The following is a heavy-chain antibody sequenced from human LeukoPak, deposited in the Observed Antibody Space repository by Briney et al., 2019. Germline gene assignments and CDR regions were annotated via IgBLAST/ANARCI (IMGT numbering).Heavy chain of an antibody. V-gene: IGHV3-21*01. CDR1: GFTFSAYN. CDR2: ISASGSYI. Sequence: PGGSLRLSCAASGFTFSAYNMNRVRQAPGTGLEWLSSISASGSYIFYTDSVKGRFTISRDNAENSLYLQMSRLRVEDTAVYYCARMGSALEVGANAFDIWGPGTMVTVSS. J-gene: IGHJ3*02. D-gene: IGHD2-15*01. CDR3: ARMGSALEVGANAFDI.